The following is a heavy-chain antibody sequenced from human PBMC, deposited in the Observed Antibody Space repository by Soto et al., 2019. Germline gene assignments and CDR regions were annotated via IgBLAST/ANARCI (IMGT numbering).Heavy chain of an antibody. V-gene: IGHV3-30*03. CDR2: ISNDGSRK. J-gene: IGHJ4*01. CDR3: ARGEQYSGRIFDY. Sequence: GGSLRLSCEASGFTFSYFGTHWVRQAPGKGLEWVAAISNDGSRKYYGDSVKGRITISRDNSKNTLYLQMDSLRDEDTAVYFCARGEQYSGRIFDYWGQGTLVTVSS. D-gene: IGHD1-26*01. CDR1: GFTFSYFG.